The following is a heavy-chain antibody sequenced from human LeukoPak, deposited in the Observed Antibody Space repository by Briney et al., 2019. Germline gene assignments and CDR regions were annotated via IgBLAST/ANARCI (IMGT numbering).Heavy chain of an antibody. CDR2: IKQDGSEK. CDR1: GFTFSSYW. Sequence: GGSLRLSCAASGFTFSSYWMSWVRQAPGKGLEWVANIKQDGSEKYYVDSVKGRFTISRDNAKDSLYLQMNSLRVDDTAMYYWARCSWYYPSYMDVWAKGPTVTISS. V-gene: IGHV3-7*01. CDR3: ARCSWYYPSYMDV. D-gene: IGHD6-13*01. J-gene: IGHJ6*03.